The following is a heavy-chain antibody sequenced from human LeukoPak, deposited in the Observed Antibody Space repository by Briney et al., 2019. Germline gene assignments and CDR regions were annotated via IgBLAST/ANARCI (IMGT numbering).Heavy chain of an antibody. V-gene: IGHV1-2*02. Sequence: ASVKVSCKASGYTFTGYYMHWVRQAPGQGLEWMGWINPNSGGTNYAQKFQGRVTMTRDTSISTAYMELSRLRSDDTAVYYCARDAAARGNWFDPWGQATLVTVSS. CDR3: ARDAAARGNWFDP. CDR2: INPNSGGT. D-gene: IGHD6-13*01. CDR1: GYTFTGYY. J-gene: IGHJ5*02.